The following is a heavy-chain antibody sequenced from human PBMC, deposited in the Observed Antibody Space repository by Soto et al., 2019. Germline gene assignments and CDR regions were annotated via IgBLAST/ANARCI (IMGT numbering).Heavy chain of an antibody. CDR3: ARGAYFYDSSGYYYFLDY. D-gene: IGHD3-22*01. J-gene: IGHJ4*02. Sequence: QVQLPESGPGLVKPSETLSLTCTVSGDSISSYYWSWIRQPAGKGLEWIGRIYTSGSTNYNPSLKSRVTMSIDTSKNQFSLKLSSVTAADTAVYYCARGAYFYDSSGYYYFLDYWGQGTLVTVSS. CDR2: IYTSGST. V-gene: IGHV4-4*07. CDR1: GDSISSYY.